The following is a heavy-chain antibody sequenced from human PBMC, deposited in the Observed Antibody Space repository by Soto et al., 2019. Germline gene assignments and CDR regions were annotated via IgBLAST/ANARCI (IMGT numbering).Heavy chain of an antibody. CDR3: ARDRVVVAASFGFDP. D-gene: IGHD2-15*01. V-gene: IGHV3-21*01. J-gene: IGHJ5*02. Sequence: GGSLRLSCAASGFTFSSYSMNWVRQAPGKGLEWVSSISSSSSYIYYADSVKGRFTISRDNAKNSLYLQMNSLRAEDTAVYYCARDRVVVAASFGFDPWGQGTLVTVSS. CDR1: GFTFSSYS. CDR2: ISSSSSYI.